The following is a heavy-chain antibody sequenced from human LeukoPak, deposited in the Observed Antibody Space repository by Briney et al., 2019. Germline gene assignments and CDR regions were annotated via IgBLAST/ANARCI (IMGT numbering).Heavy chain of an antibody. CDR1: GGSISSYNW. CDR2: IFYRGSI. V-gene: IGHV4-4*02. CDR3: AKTYSNFPPYFDY. Sequence: SETLSLTCAVSGGSISSYNWWSWVRQPPGKWLEWIGEIFYRGSINYNPSLKSRVTLSLDKSKNQFSLQLNSVTAADTAVYFCAKTYSNFPPYFDYWGPGTLVTVSS. D-gene: IGHD4-11*01. J-gene: IGHJ4*02.